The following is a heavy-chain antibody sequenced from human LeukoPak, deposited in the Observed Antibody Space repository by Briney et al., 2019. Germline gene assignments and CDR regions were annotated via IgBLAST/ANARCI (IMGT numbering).Heavy chain of an antibody. J-gene: IGHJ4*02. Sequence: SETLSLTCTVSGGSISSGSYDWGWIRQPAGKGLEWIGRIYTSGSTNYNPSLKSRFTISVDTSKNQFSLKLSSVTAADTAVYYCARQSIAVTAPFDYWGQGTLVTVSS. D-gene: IGHD6-6*01. CDR1: GGSISSGSYD. CDR2: IYTSGST. V-gene: IGHV4-61*02. CDR3: ARQSIAVTAPFDY.